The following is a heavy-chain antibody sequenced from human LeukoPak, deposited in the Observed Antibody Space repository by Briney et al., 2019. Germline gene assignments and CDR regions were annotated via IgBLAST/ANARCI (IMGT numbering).Heavy chain of an antibody. Sequence: ASVKVSCKASGYTFTGYYMHWVRQAPGQGLEWMGWINPNSGGTNYAQKFQGRVTMTRDTSISTAYMELSRLRSDDTAVYYCARVESGLSNWFDPWGQGTLVTVSS. V-gene: IGHV1-2*02. J-gene: IGHJ5*02. CDR1: GYTFTGYY. CDR3: ARVESGLSNWFDP. D-gene: IGHD3-22*01. CDR2: INPNSGGT.